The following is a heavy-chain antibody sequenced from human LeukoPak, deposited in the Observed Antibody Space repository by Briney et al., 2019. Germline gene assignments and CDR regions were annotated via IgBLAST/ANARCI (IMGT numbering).Heavy chain of an antibody. V-gene: IGHV3-48*04. D-gene: IGHD3-9*01. Sequence: PGGSLRLSCAASGFTFSSYSMNWVRQAPGKGLEWVSYISSSSSTIYYADSVKGRFTISRDNAKNSLYLQMNSLRAEDTAVYYCARVLWGDILTGYYFDYWGQGTLATVSS. J-gene: IGHJ4*02. CDR2: ISSSSSTI. CDR1: GFTFSSYS. CDR3: ARVLWGDILTGYYFDY.